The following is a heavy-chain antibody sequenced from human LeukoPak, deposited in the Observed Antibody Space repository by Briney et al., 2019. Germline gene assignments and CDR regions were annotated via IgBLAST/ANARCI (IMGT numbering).Heavy chain of an antibody. J-gene: IGHJ3*02. CDR1: GFTFNTYA. D-gene: IGHD2-8*01. V-gene: IGHV3-64*01. CDR3: ARGYCPDAICYANAAFDI. CDR2: ISTNGGRA. Sequence: GGSLRLSCAGSGFTFNTYALHWVRQAPGKRLEYVSSISTNGGRAYYANSVKGRFTISRDNSRNTLYLQMGSLRAEDTAVYYCARGYCPDAICYANAAFDIWGQGTMVAVSS.